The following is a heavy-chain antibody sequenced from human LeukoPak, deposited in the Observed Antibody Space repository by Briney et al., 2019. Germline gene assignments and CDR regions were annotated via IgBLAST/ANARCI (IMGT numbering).Heavy chain of an antibody. CDR2: IWYDGSNK. J-gene: IGHJ4*02. V-gene: IGHV3-33*01. D-gene: IGHD1-7*01. CDR3: ARDHWNSLYYFDY. CDR1: GFTFSSYG. Sequence: TGRSLRLSCAASGFTFSSYGMHWVRQAPGKGLEWVAVIWYDGSNKYYADSVKGRSTISRDNSKNTLYLQMNSLRAEDTAVYYCARDHWNSLYYFDYWGQGTLVTVSS.